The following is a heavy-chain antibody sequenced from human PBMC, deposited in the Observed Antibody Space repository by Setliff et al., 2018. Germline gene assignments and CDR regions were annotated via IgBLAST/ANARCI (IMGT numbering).Heavy chain of an antibody. J-gene: IGHJ4*02. CDR2: INHSGST. CDR1: GGSFSGYY. V-gene: IGHV4-34*01. Sequence: TSETLSLTCAVYGGSFSGYYWSWIRQPPGKGLEWIGEINHSGSTNYNPSLKSRVTISVDTSKNQFSLKLSSVTAADTAVYYCAGVVPAAMYFDYWGQGTLVTVSS. D-gene: IGHD2-2*01. CDR3: AGVVPAAMYFDY.